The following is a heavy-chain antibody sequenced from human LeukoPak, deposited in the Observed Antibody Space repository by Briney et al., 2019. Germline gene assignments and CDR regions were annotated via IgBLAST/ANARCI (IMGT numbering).Heavy chain of an antibody. CDR2: IYHSGST. CDR3: ASQIYCSGGSCYLDY. D-gene: IGHD2-15*01. CDR1: GYSISSTYY. V-gene: IGHV4-38-2*02. J-gene: IGHJ4*02. Sequence: PSETLSLTCTVSGYSISSTYYWGWIRQPPGKGLEWIGSIYHSGSTYYNPSLKSRVTISVDTSKNQFSLKLTSVTAADTAVYYCASQIYCSGGSCYLDYWGQGTLVTVSS.